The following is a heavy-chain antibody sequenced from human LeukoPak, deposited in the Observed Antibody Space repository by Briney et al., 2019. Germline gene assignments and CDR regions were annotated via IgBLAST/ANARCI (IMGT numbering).Heavy chain of an antibody. V-gene: IGHV4-59*08. CDR1: GGSISSYY. CDR3: ARQERLLWFGESNWYFDL. Sequence: PSETLSLTCTVSGGSISSYYWSWIRQPPGKGLEWIGYIYYSGSTNYNPSLKSRVTISVDTSKNQFSLKLSSVTAADTAVYYCARQERLLWFGESNWYFDLWGQGTLVTVSS. D-gene: IGHD3-10*01. J-gene: IGHJ2*01. CDR2: IYYSGST.